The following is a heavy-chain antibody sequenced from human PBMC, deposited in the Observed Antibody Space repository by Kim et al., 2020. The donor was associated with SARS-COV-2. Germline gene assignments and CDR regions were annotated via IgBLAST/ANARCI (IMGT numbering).Heavy chain of an antibody. CDR2: IYYSGST. D-gene: IGHD3-22*01. CDR3: ARATSITMIVVVINAFDV. J-gene: IGHJ3*01. CDR1: GGSISSGCYY. V-gene: IGHV4-31*03. Sequence: SETLSLTCTVSGGSISSGCYYWSWIRQHPGKGLEWIGYIYYSGSTYYNPSLKSRVTISVDTSKNQFSLKLSSVTAADTAVYYCARATSITMIVVVINAFDVWGQGTMVTVSS.